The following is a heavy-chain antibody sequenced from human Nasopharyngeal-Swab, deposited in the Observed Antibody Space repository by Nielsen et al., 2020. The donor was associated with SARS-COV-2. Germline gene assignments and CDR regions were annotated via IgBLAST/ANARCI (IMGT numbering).Heavy chain of an antibody. J-gene: IGHJ4*02. CDR2: ISAYNGNT. V-gene: IGHV1-18*04. Sequence: ASVKVSCKASGYTFTSYGISWVRQAPGQGLEWMGWISAYNGNTNYAQKLQGRVTMTTDTSTSTAYMELRSLRSDDTAVYYCARTSHSFQWLNEYYFDYWGQGTLVTVSS. D-gene: IGHD6-19*01. CDR3: ARTSHSFQWLNEYYFDY. CDR1: GYTFTSYG.